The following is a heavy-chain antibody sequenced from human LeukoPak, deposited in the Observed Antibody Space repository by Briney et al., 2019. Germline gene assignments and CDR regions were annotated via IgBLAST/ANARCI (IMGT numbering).Heavy chain of an antibody. Sequence: GGSLRLSCAASGFTFGNYLMHWVRQAPGKGLVWVSRINSDGSSTSYADSVKGRFTISRDNAKNTLYLQMNSLRAEDTAVYYCARGRDGYNFLDYWGQGTLVTVSS. CDR3: ARGRDGYNFLDY. V-gene: IGHV3-74*01. CDR1: GFTFGNYL. J-gene: IGHJ4*02. D-gene: IGHD5-24*01. CDR2: INSDGSST.